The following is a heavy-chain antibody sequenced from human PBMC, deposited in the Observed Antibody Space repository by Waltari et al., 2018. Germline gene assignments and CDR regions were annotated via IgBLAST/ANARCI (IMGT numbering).Heavy chain of an antibody. J-gene: IGHJ5*02. Sequence: QVQLVESGGGVVQPGRSLRLSCAASGFTFSSYGMHWVRQAPGKGLGWVAVIWYDGSNKYYADSVKGRFTISRDNSKNTLYLQMNSLRAEDTAVYYCARDLVVRGPWGQGTLVTVSS. CDR3: ARDLVVRGP. V-gene: IGHV3-33*01. D-gene: IGHD3-10*01. CDR1: GFTFSSYG. CDR2: IWYDGSNK.